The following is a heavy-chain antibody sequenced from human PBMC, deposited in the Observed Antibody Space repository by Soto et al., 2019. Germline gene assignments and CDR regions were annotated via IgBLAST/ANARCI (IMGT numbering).Heavy chain of an antibody. V-gene: IGHV1-69*08. CDR3: ARDTPNWFDP. J-gene: IGHJ5*02. Sequence: QVQLVQSGAEVKKPGSSVKVSCKASGGTFSSYTISWVRQAPGQGLECMGRIIPILGIANYAQKFQGRVTITADKATSTAYIELSSLRSEDTAVYYCARDTPNWFDPWGQGTLVTVSS. CDR1: GGTFSSYT. CDR2: IIPILGIA.